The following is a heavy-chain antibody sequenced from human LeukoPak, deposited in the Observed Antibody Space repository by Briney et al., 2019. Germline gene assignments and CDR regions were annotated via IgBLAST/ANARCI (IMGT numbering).Heavy chain of an antibody. Sequence: GGSLRLSCAASGFTFSSYWMSWVRQAPGKGLEWVANIKQDGSEKYYVDSVKGRFTIYRDNAKNSLYLQMNSLRAEDTAVYYCAREGDLYYYDSSGYYYEDYWGQGTLVTVSS. V-gene: IGHV3-7*01. J-gene: IGHJ4*02. D-gene: IGHD3-22*01. CDR3: AREGDLYYYDSSGYYYEDY. CDR2: IKQDGSEK. CDR1: GFTFSSYW.